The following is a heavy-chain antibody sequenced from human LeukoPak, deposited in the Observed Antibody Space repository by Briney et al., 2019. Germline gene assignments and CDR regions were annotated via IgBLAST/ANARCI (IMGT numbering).Heavy chain of an antibody. J-gene: IGHJ4*02. CDR1: GFPFSSYW. D-gene: IGHD1-26*01. V-gene: IGHV3-7*01. Sequence: GGSLRLSCAASGFPFSSYWMSCVREAPGKGLEWVANLNEDGSKRNYVVSVKGQFTNNRDNAKNTLYLQMDSLTVEDTATYYCARDGSAGFIDYWGQGTLVTVSS. CDR2: LNEDGSKR. CDR3: ARDGSAGFIDY.